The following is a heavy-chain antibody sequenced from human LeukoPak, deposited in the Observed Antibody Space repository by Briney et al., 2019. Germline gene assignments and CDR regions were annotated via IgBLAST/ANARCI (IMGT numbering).Heavy chain of an antibody. J-gene: IGHJ4*02. CDR2: INHSGST. D-gene: IGHD6-6*01. V-gene: IGHV4-34*01. CDR1: GGSFSGYY. CDR3: ARTARFGSSSAY. Sequence: SETLSLTCAAYGGSFSGYYWSWIRQPPGKGLEWIGEINHSGSTNYNPSLKSRVTISVDTSKNQFSLKLSSVTAADTAVYYCARTARFGSSSAYWGQGTLVTVSS.